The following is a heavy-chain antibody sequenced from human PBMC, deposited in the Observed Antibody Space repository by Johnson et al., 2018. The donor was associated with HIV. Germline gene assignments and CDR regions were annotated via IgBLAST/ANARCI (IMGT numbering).Heavy chain of an antibody. CDR1: GFTFSSYA. V-gene: IGHV3-30*04. D-gene: IGHD6-19*01. CDR2: ISYDGSNK. Sequence: QVQLVESGGGVVQPGRSLRLSCAASGFTFSSYAMHWVSQAPGKGLEWVAVISYDGSNKYYADSVKGRFTISRDNSKNTLYLQMNSLRAEDTAVYYCARGIAVSNWVDIWGQGTMVTVSS. J-gene: IGHJ3*02. CDR3: ARGIAVSNWVDI.